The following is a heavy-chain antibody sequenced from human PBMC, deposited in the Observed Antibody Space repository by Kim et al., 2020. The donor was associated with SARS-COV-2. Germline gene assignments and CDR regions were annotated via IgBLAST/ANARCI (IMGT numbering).Heavy chain of an antibody. CDR3: ARDSASRITMVRGVSRFDT. V-gene: IGHV1-18*04. Sequence: ASVKVSCKASGYTFTSYGISWVRQAPGQGLEWMGWISAYNGNTNYAQKLQGRVTMTTDTSTSTAYMELRSLRSDDTAVYYCARDSASRITMVRGVSRFDTWGQGTLVTVSS. CDR1: GYTFTSYG. CDR2: ISAYNGNT. D-gene: IGHD3-10*01. J-gene: IGHJ5*02.